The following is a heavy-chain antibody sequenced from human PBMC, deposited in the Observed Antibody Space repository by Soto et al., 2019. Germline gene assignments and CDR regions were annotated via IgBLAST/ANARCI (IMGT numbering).Heavy chain of an antibody. CDR2: IWYDGSNK. J-gene: IGHJ4*02. D-gene: IGHD1-1*01. Sequence: GGSRRLSCAASGFTFSSYGMHWVRQAPGKGLEWVAVIWYDGSNKYYADSVKGRFTISRDNAKNTVYLQMKSLRAEDTAVYYRARPTFSHYCGQAPFLTVSS. V-gene: IGHV3-33*03. CDR1: GFTFSSYG. CDR3: ARPTFSHY.